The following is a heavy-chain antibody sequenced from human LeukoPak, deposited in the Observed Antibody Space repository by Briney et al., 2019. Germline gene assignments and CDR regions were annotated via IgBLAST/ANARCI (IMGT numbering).Heavy chain of an antibody. J-gene: IGHJ1*01. Sequence: PGGSLRLSCAASGFTFTDYAMSWVRQAPGKGLEWVSGITERGGSTYYAESVKGRFTISRDYSRNTLRLQMNSLTAADTAVYYCAQDAHYLESLNGALYFQNWGQGTLGTASS. CDR3: AQDAHYLESLNGALYFQN. CDR2: ITERGGST. D-gene: IGHD3-10*01. CDR1: GFTFTDYA. V-gene: IGHV3-23*01.